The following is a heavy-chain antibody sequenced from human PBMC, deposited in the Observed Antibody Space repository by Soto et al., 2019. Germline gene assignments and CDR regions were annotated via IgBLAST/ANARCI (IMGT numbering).Heavy chain of an antibody. CDR3: ARVLDNWFEP. V-gene: IGHV4-31*03. CDR2: IYYSGST. Sequence: TLPLTCTLAGGCMSSGGYYWSWIRQHPGKGLEWIGYIYYSGSTYYNPSLKSRVTISVDTSKNQFSLKLSSVTAADTDVYYCARVLDNWFEPWGQGTLVTVSS. J-gene: IGHJ5*02. CDR1: GGCMSSGGYY.